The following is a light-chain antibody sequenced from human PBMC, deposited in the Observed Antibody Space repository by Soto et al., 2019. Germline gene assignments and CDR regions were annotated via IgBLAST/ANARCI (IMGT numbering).Light chain of an antibody. CDR1: QSVSATY. J-gene: IGKJ1*01. V-gene: IGKV3-20*01. Sequence: EVVLTQSPGTLSLSPGDRATLSCRASQSVSATYIAWYQQKSGQAPRLILYGSSSRATGVPDRFSGSGSGTEFTLTIDRLEPEDFATYYCQQYGSSPRAFGQGTKVEVK. CDR2: GSS. CDR3: QQYGSSPRA.